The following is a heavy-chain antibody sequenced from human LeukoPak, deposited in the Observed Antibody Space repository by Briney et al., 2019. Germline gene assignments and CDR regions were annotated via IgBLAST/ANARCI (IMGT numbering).Heavy chain of an antibody. CDR2: VYYSGST. D-gene: IGHD3-22*01. J-gene: IGHJ5*02. Sequence: SETLSLTCTVSGGSISSTNYYWGWIRQSPGRGLEWIGSVYYSGSTYSNPSLKSRVTVSVDTSKNQFSLKLSSVTAADTAVYYCARLYYDSRGYYWFDPWAREPWSPSPQ. V-gene: IGHV4-39*01. CDR1: GGSISSTNYY. CDR3: ARLYYDSRGYYWFDP.